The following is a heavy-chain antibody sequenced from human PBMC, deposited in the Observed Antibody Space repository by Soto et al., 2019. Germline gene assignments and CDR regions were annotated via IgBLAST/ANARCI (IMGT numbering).Heavy chain of an antibody. CDR3: ARHTIVVVPAATRRWFDP. V-gene: IGHV4-39*01. J-gene: IGHJ5*02. CDR1: GGSISRSSYY. Sequence: SETLSLTCTVSGGSISRSSYYGGWIRQPPGKGLEWIGSIYYSGSTYYNPSLKSRVTISVDTSKNQFSLKLSSVTAADTAVYYCARHTIVVVPAATRRWFDPWGQGTLVTVSS. CDR2: IYYSGST. D-gene: IGHD2-2*01.